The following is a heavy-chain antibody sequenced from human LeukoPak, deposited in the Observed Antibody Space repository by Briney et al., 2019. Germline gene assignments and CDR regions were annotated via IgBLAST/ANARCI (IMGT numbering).Heavy chain of an antibody. CDR2: IIPIFGTA. Sequence: SVKVSCKASGGTFISYAISWVRQAPGQGLEWMGGIIPIFGTANYAQKFQGRVTITADESTSTAYMELSSLRSEDTAVYYCARDLPGYYCEAQGYYGMDVWGQGTTVTVSS. CDR1: GGTFISYA. CDR3: ARDLPGYYCEAQGYYGMDV. V-gene: IGHV1-69*13. D-gene: IGHD3-22*01. J-gene: IGHJ6*02.